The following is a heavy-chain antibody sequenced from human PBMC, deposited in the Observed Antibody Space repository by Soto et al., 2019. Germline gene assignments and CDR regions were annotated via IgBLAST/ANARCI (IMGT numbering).Heavy chain of an antibody. CDR1: GYTFTGYY. V-gene: IGHV1-2*02. D-gene: IGHD6-19*01. CDR2: INPNSGGT. J-gene: IGHJ3*02. CDR3: SSIRQWLVQGAFDI. Sequence: ASVKVSCKASGYTFTGYYMHWVRQAPGQGLEWMGWINPNSGGTNYAQKFQGRVTMTRDTSISTDYMELSRLRSDDTALYYCSSIRQWLVQGAFDIWGQGTMVTVSS.